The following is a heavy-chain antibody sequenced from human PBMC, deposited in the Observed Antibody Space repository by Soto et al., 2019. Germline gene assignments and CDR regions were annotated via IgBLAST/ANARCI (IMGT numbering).Heavy chain of an antibody. V-gene: IGHV3-74*01. CDR1: GFTFSSYW. Sequence: RGSLRLSCAASGFTFSSYWMHWVRQAPGKGLVWVSRINSDGSSTSYADSVKGRFTISRDNAKNTLYLQMNSLRAEDTAVYYCARDFQRGDDYVWGSYSVPWGQGTLVTVSS. J-gene: IGHJ5*02. CDR2: INSDGSST. CDR3: ARDFQRGDDYVWGSYSVP. D-gene: IGHD3-16*01.